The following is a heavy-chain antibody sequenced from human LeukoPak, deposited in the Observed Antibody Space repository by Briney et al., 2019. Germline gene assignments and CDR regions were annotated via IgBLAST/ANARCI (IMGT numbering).Heavy chain of an antibody. D-gene: IGHD3-10*02. CDR3: ARVVRGVINAFDI. J-gene: IGHJ3*02. Sequence: KLSETLSLTCAVYGGSFSGYYWSWIRPPPGKGLEWIGEINHSGSTNYNPSLKSRVTISVDTSKNQFSLKLSSVTAADTAVYYCARVVRGVINAFDIWGQGTMVTVSS. CDR2: INHSGST. CDR1: GGSFSGYY. V-gene: IGHV4-34*01.